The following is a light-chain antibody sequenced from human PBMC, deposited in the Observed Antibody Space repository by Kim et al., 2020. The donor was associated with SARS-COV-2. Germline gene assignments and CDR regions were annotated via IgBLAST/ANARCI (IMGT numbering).Light chain of an antibody. Sequence: PGQSVTISCPGTNRDVGTYNYVSWYQQHPGKAPKLITYDVNTRPSGVPDRFSGSKSGNTASLTISGLQADDEADYYCSAYTGRTIVFGGGTQLTVL. J-gene: IGLJ2*01. CDR3: SAYTGRTIV. V-gene: IGLV2-11*03. CDR2: DVN. CDR1: NRDVGTYNY.